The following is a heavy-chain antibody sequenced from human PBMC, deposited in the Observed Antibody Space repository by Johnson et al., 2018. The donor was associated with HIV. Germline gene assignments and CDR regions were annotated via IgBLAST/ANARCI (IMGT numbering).Heavy chain of an antibody. CDR2: INWNGGNP. Sequence: MLLVESGGGVVRPGGSLRLSCAASGFTFDDYGMNWVRQGPGKGLEWVSGINWNGGNPGYVDSVKGRFTLSRDNAKNSLYLQMNSLRAEDTALYYCARSVGYYDSSGYYGSTHAFDIWGQGTMVTVSS. D-gene: IGHD3-22*01. CDR3: ARSVGYYDSSGYYGSTHAFDI. J-gene: IGHJ3*02. V-gene: IGHV3-20*04. CDR1: GFTFDDYG.